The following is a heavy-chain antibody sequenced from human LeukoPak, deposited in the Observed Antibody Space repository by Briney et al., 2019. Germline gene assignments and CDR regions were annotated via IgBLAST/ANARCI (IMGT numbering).Heavy chain of an antibody. CDR3: ARPLGPGAFNI. CDR1: GYSFTKYW. V-gene: IGHV5-51*01. J-gene: IGHJ3*02. D-gene: IGHD3-3*02. Sequence: GESLKISCKGSGYSFTKYWIGWGRQLPGKGLEWMGIIFPGGSDTRYSPSFQGQVTISADKSISTAYLQWSTLKAADTAMYYCARPLGPGAFNIWGQGTMVTASS. CDR2: IFPGGSDT.